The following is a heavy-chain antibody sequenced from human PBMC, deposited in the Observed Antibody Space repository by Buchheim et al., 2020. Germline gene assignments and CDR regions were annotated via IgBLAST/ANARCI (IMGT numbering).Heavy chain of an antibody. Sequence: EVQLVESGGGLVQPGGSLRLSCAASGFTFSSYWMSWVRQAPGKGLEWVANIKQDGSEEYYVDSVKGRFNISRDNAKNSLDLQMNSLRAEDTAVYYCARDRSIAARQDGSYWFDPWGQGTL. CDR3: ARDRSIAARQDGSYWFDP. CDR2: IKQDGSEE. J-gene: IGHJ5*02. CDR1: GFTFSSYW. D-gene: IGHD6-6*01. V-gene: IGHV3-7*01.